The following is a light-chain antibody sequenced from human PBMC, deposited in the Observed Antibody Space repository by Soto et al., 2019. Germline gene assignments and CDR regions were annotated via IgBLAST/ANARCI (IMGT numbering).Light chain of an antibody. CDR2: DTS. Sequence: EIVLKQSPATLSLSPGERATLSCGASQSINSNYLAWYQQKPGLAPRLVIYDTSRRAPGIPDRLTGSGSGTDFTLTISRLEPEDSAIYYCQQYGSSPTFGQGTRLEIK. CDR3: QQYGSSPT. J-gene: IGKJ5*01. CDR1: QSINSNY. V-gene: IGKV3D-20*01.